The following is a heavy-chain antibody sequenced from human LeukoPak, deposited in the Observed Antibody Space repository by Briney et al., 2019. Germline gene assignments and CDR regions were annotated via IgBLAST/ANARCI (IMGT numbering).Heavy chain of an antibody. D-gene: IGHD3-10*01. Sequence: GGSLRLSCTASGFTFGDYAMTWVRQAPGKGLEWVGFIRSQAYGGTTEYAASVKGRFTIPRDNSKSIAYLQMNSLKTEDTAVYYCTRGSTMVRAPFDYWGQGTLVTVSS. CDR2: IRSQAYGGTT. CDR3: TRGSTMVRAPFDY. CDR1: GFTFGDYA. J-gene: IGHJ4*02. V-gene: IGHV3-49*04.